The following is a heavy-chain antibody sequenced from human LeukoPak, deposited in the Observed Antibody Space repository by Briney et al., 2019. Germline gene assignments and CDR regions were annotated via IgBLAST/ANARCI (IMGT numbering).Heavy chain of an antibody. Sequence: TGGSLRLSCAASGFTFSSYAMSWVRQAPGKGLEWVSAISGSGGSTYYADSVKGRFTISRDNSKNTLYLQMNSLRAEDTAVYYCAKDPSSGYYFDYWGQGTLVTVSS. CDR2: ISGSGGST. CDR1: GFTFSSYA. V-gene: IGHV3-23*01. D-gene: IGHD3-22*01. J-gene: IGHJ4*02. CDR3: AKDPSSGYYFDY.